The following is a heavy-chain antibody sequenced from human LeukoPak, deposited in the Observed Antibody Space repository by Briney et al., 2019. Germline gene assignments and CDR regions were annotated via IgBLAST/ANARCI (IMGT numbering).Heavy chain of an antibody. J-gene: IGHJ6*02. CDR1: GFSISSYH. CDR3: ARSGTLGYCSSTSCYGDYYYGMDV. V-gene: IGHV4-59*12. D-gene: IGHD2-2*01. Sequence: PSETLSLTCAVSGFSISSYHWSWIRQPPGKGLQWIGSISYNERPNYNPSLKSRVTIAIDTSKNQFSLKLSSVTAADTAVYYCARSGTLGYCSSTSCYGDYYYGMDVWGQGTTVTVSS. CDR2: ISYNERP.